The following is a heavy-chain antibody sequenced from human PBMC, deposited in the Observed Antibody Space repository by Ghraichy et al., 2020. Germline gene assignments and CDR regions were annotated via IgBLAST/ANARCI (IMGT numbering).Heavy chain of an antibody. Sequence: ASVKVSCKASGYTFTSYAMHWVRQAPGQRLEWMGWINAGNGNTKYSQKFQGRVTITRDTSASTAYMELSSLRSEDTAVYYCARVYSSGHLPEYWYFDLWGRGTLVTVSS. J-gene: IGHJ2*01. CDR3: ARVYSSGHLPEYWYFDL. D-gene: IGHD6-19*01. V-gene: IGHV1-3*01. CDR1: GYTFTSYA. CDR2: INAGNGNT.